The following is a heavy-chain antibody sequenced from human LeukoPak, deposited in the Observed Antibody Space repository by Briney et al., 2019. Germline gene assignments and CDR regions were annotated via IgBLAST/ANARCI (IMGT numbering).Heavy chain of an antibody. D-gene: IGHD3-10*01. V-gene: IGHV3-7*01. CDR1: GFTFSSYW. J-gene: IGHJ4*02. CDR3: ARQYGLLWFGEFSDYFDY. Sequence: GGSLRLSCAASGFTFSSYWMSWVRQAPGKGLEWVANIKQDGSEKYYVDSVKGRFTISRDNAKNSLYLQMNSLRAEDTAVYYCARQYGLLWFGEFSDYFDYWGQGTLVTVSS. CDR2: IKQDGSEK.